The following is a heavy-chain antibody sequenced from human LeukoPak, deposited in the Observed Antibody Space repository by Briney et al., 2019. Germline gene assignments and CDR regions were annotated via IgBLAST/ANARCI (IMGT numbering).Heavy chain of an antibody. CDR2: ITTSSSYI. CDR3: ARHVVALGFDY. CDR1: GFTFSRPW. D-gene: IGHD3-22*01. V-gene: IGHV3-21*01. Sequence: GGSLRLSCAASGFTFSRPWMSWVRQAPGKGLEWVSSITTSSSYIYYADSVKGRFTISRDNAKNSLYLQMNSLRAEDTAVYYCARHVVALGFDYWGQGTLVTVSS. J-gene: IGHJ4*02.